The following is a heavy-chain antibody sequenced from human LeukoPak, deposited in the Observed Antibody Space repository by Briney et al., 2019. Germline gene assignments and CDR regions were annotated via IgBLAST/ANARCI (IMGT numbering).Heavy chain of an antibody. CDR3: ARDQPGSSSSGTIYYYGMDV. Sequence: PGGSLRLSCAASGFTFSSYSMNWVRQAPGKGLEWVSSISSSSYIYYADSVKGRFTISRDNAKNSLYLQMNSLRAEDTAVYYCARDQPGSSSSGTIYYYGMDVWGQGTTVTVSS. J-gene: IGHJ6*02. D-gene: IGHD6-13*01. CDR2: ISSSSYI. CDR1: GFTFSSYS. V-gene: IGHV3-21*01.